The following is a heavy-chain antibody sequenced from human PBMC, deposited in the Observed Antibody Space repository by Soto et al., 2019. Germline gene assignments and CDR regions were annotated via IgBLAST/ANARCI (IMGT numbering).Heavy chain of an antibody. CDR2: ISGYNGNT. CDR3: ARGGSSWSAEYYQH. Sequence: QVPLVQSGAEVKKPGASVKVSCKTSGYTFSNYGISWVRQAPGQGPEWMGWISGYNGNTNYAQKLQGRVSMTTDTSTSTVYMDLRSLSSDDTAVYYCARGGSSWSAEYYQHWGQGTLVIVSS. V-gene: IGHV1-18*01. CDR1: GYTFSNYG. J-gene: IGHJ1*01. D-gene: IGHD6-13*01.